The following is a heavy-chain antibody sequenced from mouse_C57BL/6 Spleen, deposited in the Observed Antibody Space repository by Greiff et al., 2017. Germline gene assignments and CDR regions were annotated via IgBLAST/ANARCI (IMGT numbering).Heavy chain of an antibody. CDR1: GFTFSDYG. D-gene: IGHD3-2*02. J-gene: IGHJ2*01. V-gene: IGHV5-17*01. Sequence: EVKVVESGGGLVKPGGSLKLSCAASGFTFSDYGMHWVRQAPEKGLEWVAYISSGSSTIYYADTVKGRFTISRDNAKNTLFLQMTSLRSEDTAMYYCATAQATFFDYWGQGTTLTVSS. CDR3: ATAQATFFDY. CDR2: ISSGSSTI.